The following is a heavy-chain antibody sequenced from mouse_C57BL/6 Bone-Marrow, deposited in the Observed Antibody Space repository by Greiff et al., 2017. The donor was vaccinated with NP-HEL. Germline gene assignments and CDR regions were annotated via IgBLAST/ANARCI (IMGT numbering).Heavy chain of an antibody. CDR3: TTGELPYYFDY. Sequence: EVQLQQSGAELVRPGASVKLSCTASGFNIKDDYMHWVKQRPEQGLEWIGWIDPENGDTEYASKFQGKATITADTSSNTAYLQLSSLTSEDTAVYYCTTGELPYYFDYRGQGTTLTVSS. CDR2: IDPENGDT. J-gene: IGHJ2*01. V-gene: IGHV14-4*01. D-gene: IGHD2-12*01. CDR1: GFNIKDDY.